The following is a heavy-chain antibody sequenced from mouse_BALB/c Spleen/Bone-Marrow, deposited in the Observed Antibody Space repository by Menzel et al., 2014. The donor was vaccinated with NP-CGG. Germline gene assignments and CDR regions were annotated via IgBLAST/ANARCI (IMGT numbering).Heavy chain of an antibody. D-gene: IGHD2-3*01. CDR2: IDPSDSET. CDR3: ARGDDGYYGDY. Sequence: QVHVKQTGPQLVRPGASVKISCKASGYSFTSYWMHWVKQRPGQGLEWIGMIDPSDSETRLNQKFKDKATLTVDKSSSTAYMQLSSPTSEDSAVYYCARGDDGYYGDYWGQGTTLTVSS. J-gene: IGHJ2*01. CDR1: GYSFTSYW. V-gene: IGHV1S127*01.